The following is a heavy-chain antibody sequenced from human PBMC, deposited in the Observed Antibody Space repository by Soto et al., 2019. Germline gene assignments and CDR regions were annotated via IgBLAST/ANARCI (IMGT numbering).Heavy chain of an antibody. V-gene: IGHV4-30-4*01. CDR3: ARANYDSSGYYYGMDV. CDR2: IYYSGST. J-gene: IGHJ6*02. D-gene: IGHD3-22*01. Sequence: SETLSLTCTVSGGSISSGDYYWSWIRQPPGKGLEWIGYIYYSGSTYYNPSLKSRVTISVDTPKNQFSLKRSSVTAAGTAVYYCARANYDSSGYYYGMDVWGQGTAVTVSS. CDR1: GGSISSGDYY.